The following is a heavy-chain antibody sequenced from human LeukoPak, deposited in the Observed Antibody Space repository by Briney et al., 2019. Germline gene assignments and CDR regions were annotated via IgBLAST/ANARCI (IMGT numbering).Heavy chain of an antibody. J-gene: IGHJ4*02. CDR2: INSDGSST. CDR1: GFTFSSYW. CDR3: ARELSDRDGYKRFDY. Sequence: GGSLRLSCAASGFTFSSYWMHWVRQAPGKGLVWVSRINSDGSSTSYADSVKGRFTISRDNAKNTLYLQMNSLRAEDTAVYYCARELSDRDGYKRFDYWGQGTLVTVSS. D-gene: IGHD5-24*01. V-gene: IGHV3-74*01.